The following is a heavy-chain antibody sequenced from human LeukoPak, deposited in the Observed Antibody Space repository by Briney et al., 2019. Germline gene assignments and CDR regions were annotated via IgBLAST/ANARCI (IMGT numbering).Heavy chain of an antibody. CDR1: GGSLSSSSYY. V-gene: IGHV4-39*07. CDR3: ASARAAAGNFDY. CDR2: IYHSGST. J-gene: IGHJ4*02. D-gene: IGHD6-13*01. Sequence: PSETLSLTCTVSGGSLSSSSYYWGWIRQPPGKGLEWIGEIYHSGSTNYNPSLKSRVTISVDKSKNQFSLKLSSVTAADTAVYYCASARAAAGNFDYWGQGTLVTVSS.